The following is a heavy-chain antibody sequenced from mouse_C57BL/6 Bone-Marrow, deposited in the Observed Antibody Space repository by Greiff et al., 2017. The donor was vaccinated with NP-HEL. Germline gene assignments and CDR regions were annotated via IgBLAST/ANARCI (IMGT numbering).Heavy chain of an antibody. CDR3: ARLGWLLRGGYAMDY. CDR1: EYEFPSHD. V-gene: IGHV5-2*01. D-gene: IGHD2-3*01. J-gene: IGHJ4*01. CDR2: INSDGGST. Sequence: EVQLVESGGGLVQPGESLKLSCESNEYEFPSHDMSWVRKTPEKRLELVAAINSDGGSTYYPDTMERRFLFSRDNTKKTLYLQLSSLRSEDTALYYCARLGWLLRGGYAMDYWGQGTSVTVSS.